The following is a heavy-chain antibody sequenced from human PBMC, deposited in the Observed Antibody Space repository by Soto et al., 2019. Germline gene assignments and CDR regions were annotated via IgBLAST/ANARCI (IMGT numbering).Heavy chain of an antibody. V-gene: IGHV4-59*08. D-gene: IGHD1-1*01. CDR2: IYYSGST. CDR3: ARTCGYRCLDD. Sequence: PSETLSLTCTVSGGSISSYYWSWIRQPPGKGLEWIGYIYYSGSTNYNPSLKSRVTISVDTSKNQFSLKLSSVTAADTAVYYCARTCGYRCLDDRGQGTVVTVS. J-gene: IGHJ4*02. CDR1: GGSISSYY.